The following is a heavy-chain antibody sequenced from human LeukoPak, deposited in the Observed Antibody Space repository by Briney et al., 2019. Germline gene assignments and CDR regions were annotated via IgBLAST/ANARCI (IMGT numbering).Heavy chain of an antibody. CDR3: AKDSNYYDSSGYYYS. V-gene: IGHV3-23*01. J-gene: IGHJ5*02. CDR2: ISGSGGST. CDR1: GFTFSSYA. Sequence: GGPLRLSCAASGFTFSSYAMSWVRQAPGKGLEWVSAISGSGGSTYYADSVKGRFTISRDNSKNTLYLQMNSLRAEDTAVYYCAKDSNYYDSSGYYYSWGQGTLVTVSS. D-gene: IGHD3-22*01.